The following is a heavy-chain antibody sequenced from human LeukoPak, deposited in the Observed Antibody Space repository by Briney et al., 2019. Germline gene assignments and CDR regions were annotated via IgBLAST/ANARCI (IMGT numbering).Heavy chain of an antibody. J-gene: IGHJ4*02. Sequence: GGSLRLSSAASGVTVSGNLMRWGRHAPGEGLGWLSIIYSGGITYYADSVKRRFTISRDNSKNTVYLQMNSLKAEDTAVYYCANRYSWGQGTLVTVSS. CDR2: IYSGGIT. D-gene: IGHD5-18*01. V-gene: IGHV3-53*01. CDR3: ANRYS. CDR1: GVTVSGNL.